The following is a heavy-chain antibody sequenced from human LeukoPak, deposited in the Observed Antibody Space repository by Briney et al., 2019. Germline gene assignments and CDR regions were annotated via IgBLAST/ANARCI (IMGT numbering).Heavy chain of an antibody. CDR3: ASYDSSGYGEFDY. J-gene: IGHJ4*02. CDR1: GGSISSYY. Sequence: TSETLSLTCTVSGGSISSYYWSWIRQPPGKGLEWIGYIYTSGSTNYNPSLKSRVTISVDTSKNQFSLKLSSVTAADTAVYYCASYDSSGYGEFDYWGQGTLVTVSS. V-gene: IGHV4-4*09. D-gene: IGHD3-22*01. CDR2: IYTSGST.